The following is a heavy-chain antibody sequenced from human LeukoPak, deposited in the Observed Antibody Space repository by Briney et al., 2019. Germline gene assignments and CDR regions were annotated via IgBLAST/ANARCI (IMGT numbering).Heavy chain of an antibody. CDR1: GFTFSDHY. Sequence: PGGSLRLSCAASGFTFSDHYMSWLRQAPGKGLEWVSYINGDSSSIYYADSVKGRFTISRDNAKKSLYLQMNSLRTEDTAVYYCAKRSSTSCYKDGGWFDPWGQGTLVTVSS. V-gene: IGHV3-11*04. CDR2: INGDSSSI. J-gene: IGHJ5*02. CDR3: AKRSSTSCYKDGGWFDP. D-gene: IGHD2-2*02.